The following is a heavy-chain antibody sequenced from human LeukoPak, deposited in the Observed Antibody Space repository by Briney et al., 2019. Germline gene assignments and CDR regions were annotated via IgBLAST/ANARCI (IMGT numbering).Heavy chain of an antibody. CDR1: GGSFSGYY. J-gene: IGHJ4*02. CDR3: ASSDDILTGYYKGLDN. Sequence: SETLSLTCAVYGGSFSGYYWSWIRQAPGKGLEWIGEINHSGSTNYNPSLKSRVTISVDTSKSQFSLKLSSVTAADTAVYYCASSDDILTGYYKGLDNWGQGTLVTVSS. V-gene: IGHV4-34*01. CDR2: INHSGST. D-gene: IGHD3-9*01.